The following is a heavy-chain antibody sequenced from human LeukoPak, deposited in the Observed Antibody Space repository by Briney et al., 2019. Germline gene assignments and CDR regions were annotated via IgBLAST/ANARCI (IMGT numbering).Heavy chain of an antibody. CDR1: GYTFTSYY. D-gene: IGHD3-10*01. CDR3: ARSRLLWFGELCYFDY. Sequence: ASAKVSCKASGYTFTSYYMHWVRQAPGQGLEWMGIINPSGGSTSYAQKFQGRVTMTRDTSTSTVYMELSSLRSEDTAVYYCARSRLLWFGELCYFDYWGQGTLVTVSS. J-gene: IGHJ4*02. CDR2: INPSGGST. V-gene: IGHV1-46*01.